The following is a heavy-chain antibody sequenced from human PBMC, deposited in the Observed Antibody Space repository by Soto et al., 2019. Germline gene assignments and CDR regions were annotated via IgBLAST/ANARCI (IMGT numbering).Heavy chain of an antibody. J-gene: IGHJ4*02. CDR3: ARDHRDQWLAPKEYYFDY. CDR1: GFSFSDYY. Sequence: QVQLVESGGGLVKPGGSLRLSCAASGFSFSDYYMSWIRQAPGKGLEWVSYISSSGSTIYYADSVKGRFTISRDNAKNSLYLQMNSLRAEDTAVYYCARDHRDQWLAPKEYYFDYWGQGTLVTVSS. CDR2: ISSSGSTI. V-gene: IGHV3-11*01. D-gene: IGHD6-19*01.